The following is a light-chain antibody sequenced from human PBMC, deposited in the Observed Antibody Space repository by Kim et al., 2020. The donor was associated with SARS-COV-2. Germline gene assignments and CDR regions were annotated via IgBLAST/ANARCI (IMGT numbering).Light chain of an antibody. CDR1: KLGDKY. CDR3: QAWDSRTWV. J-gene: IGLJ3*02. CDR2: QDT. V-gene: IGLV3-1*01. Sequence: SYELTQPPSVSVSPGQTASITCSGDKLGDKYISWYQQKPDQSPFLVIYQDTKRPSGIPERFSASKSGNTATLTISGTQAMDEADYYCQAWDSRTWVFGGG.